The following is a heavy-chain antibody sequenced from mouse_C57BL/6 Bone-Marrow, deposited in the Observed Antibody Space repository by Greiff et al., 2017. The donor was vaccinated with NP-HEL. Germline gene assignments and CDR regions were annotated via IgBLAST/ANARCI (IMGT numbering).Heavy chain of an antibody. V-gene: IGHV1-7*01. D-gene: IGHD2-5*01. CDR1: GYTFTSYW. CDR3: ARRYSNSYYAMDY. Sequence: VQLQQSGAELAKPGASVKLSCKASGYTFTSYWMHWVKQRPGQGLEWIGYINPSSGYTKYNQKFKDKATLTADKSSSTACMQLSSLTYEDSAVYYCARRYSNSYYAMDYWGQGTSVTVSS. J-gene: IGHJ4*01. CDR2: INPSSGYT.